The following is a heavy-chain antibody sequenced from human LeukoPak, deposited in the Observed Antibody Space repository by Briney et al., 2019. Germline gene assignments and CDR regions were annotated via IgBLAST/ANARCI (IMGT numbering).Heavy chain of an antibody. CDR2: INPKGGGT. CDR1: GYTFTDFY. V-gene: IGHV1-2*02. Sequence: ASVKVSCKASGYTFTDFYMHLLRQAPGQGLEWMGWINPKGGGTRYAQRFQGRVTMTRDTSISTSYMEVSRLIYDDTAVYYCAREAGDNAYDVWGQGTMVTVSS. J-gene: IGHJ3*01. D-gene: IGHD2-21*01. CDR3: AREAGDNAYDV.